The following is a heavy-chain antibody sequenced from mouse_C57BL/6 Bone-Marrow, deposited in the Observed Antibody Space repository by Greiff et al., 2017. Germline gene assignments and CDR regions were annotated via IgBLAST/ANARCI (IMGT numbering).Heavy chain of an antibody. CDR3: AIDYEYDGPAWFAY. Sequence: QVQLKQPGAELVKPGASVKVSCKASGYTFTSYWMHWVKQRPGQGLEWIGRIHPSDSDTNYNQQVKGKATLTVDKSSSTAYMQLSSLTSEDSAVYYCAIDYEYDGPAWFAYWGQGTLVTVSA. CDR1: GYTFTSYW. V-gene: IGHV1-74*01. J-gene: IGHJ3*01. D-gene: IGHD2-4*01. CDR2: IHPSDSDT.